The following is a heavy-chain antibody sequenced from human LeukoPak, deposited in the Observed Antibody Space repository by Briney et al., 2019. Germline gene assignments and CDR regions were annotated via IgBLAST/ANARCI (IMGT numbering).Heavy chain of an antibody. Sequence: ASVKVSCKASGYTFTGYGISWVRQAAGQGLEWMGWISAYNGNTNYPQKFQGRVTMTTDTATSTAYMELRSLRSDDTAVYYCGRDPPVTLQYYYYYMDVWGKGTTVTVS. J-gene: IGHJ6*03. CDR1: GYTFTGYG. CDR2: ISAYNGNT. V-gene: IGHV1-18*01. CDR3: GRDPPVTLQYYYYYMDV. D-gene: IGHD5-24*01.